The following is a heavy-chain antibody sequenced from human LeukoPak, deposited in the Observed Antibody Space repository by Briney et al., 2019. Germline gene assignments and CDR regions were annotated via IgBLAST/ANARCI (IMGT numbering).Heavy chain of an antibody. Sequence: SETLSLTCAVSDYSISSGYYWGWIRQPPGKGLEWIGSIYHSGSTYYNPSLKSRVTISVDTSKNQFSLKLSSVTAADTAVYYCARYSNPNVFDIWGQGTMVTVSS. J-gene: IGHJ3*02. V-gene: IGHV4-38-2*01. CDR1: DYSISSGYY. CDR3: ARYSNPNVFDI. D-gene: IGHD4-11*01. CDR2: IYHSGST.